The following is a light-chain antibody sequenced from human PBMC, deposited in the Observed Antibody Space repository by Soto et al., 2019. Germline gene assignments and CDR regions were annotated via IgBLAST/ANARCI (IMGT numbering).Light chain of an antibody. J-gene: IGKJ2*02. Sequence: DIPLTQSPSFLSASVGDRVTITCRASQGFSNSLAWYQQKPGKAPRLLIYAASTLQIGVQSRFSGSGSVTEFTLTISSLQPEDYENYYCQQPDSYPCTFGQGTKLEIK. V-gene: IGKV1-9*01. CDR1: QGFSNS. CDR3: QQPDSYPCT. CDR2: AAS.